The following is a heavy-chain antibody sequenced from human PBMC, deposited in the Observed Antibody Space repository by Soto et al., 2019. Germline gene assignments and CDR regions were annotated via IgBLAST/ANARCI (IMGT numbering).Heavy chain of an antibody. Sequence: GGSLRLSCAASGFTFSSYSMNWVRQAPGKGLEWVSSISSSSSYIYYADSVKGRFTISRDNAKNSLYLQMNSLRAEDTAVYYCAREVTTGWFDPWGQGTLVTVSS. CDR2: ISSSSSYI. CDR1: GFTFSSYS. CDR3: AREVTTGWFDP. D-gene: IGHD4-4*01. V-gene: IGHV3-21*01. J-gene: IGHJ5*02.